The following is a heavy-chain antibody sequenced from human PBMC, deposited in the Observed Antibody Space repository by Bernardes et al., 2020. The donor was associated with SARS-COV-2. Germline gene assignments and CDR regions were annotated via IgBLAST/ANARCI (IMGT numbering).Heavy chain of an antibody. Sequence: SETLSLTCAVYGGSFSGYYWSWIRQPPGKGLEWIGEINHSGSTNYNPSLKSRVTISVDTSKNQFSLKLSSVTAADTAVYYCARRRVTTYSRYYYGMDVWGQGTTVTVSS. J-gene: IGHJ6*02. CDR2: INHSGST. CDR3: ARRRVTTYSRYYYGMDV. D-gene: IGHD4-17*01. V-gene: IGHV4-34*01. CDR1: GGSFSGYY.